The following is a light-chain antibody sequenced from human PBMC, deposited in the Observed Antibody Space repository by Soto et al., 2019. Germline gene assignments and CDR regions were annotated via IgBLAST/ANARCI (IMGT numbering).Light chain of an antibody. Sequence: DIQMTQSPSTLSASVGDRVTITCRASQSISSWLAWYQQKPGKAPKLLIYDASSLESGVPSRFSGSGSGTGFTLTISSLQPDDFAVYYCQQYGSLPQTFGQGTKVDIK. J-gene: IGKJ1*01. CDR3: QQYGSLPQT. V-gene: IGKV1-5*01. CDR2: DAS. CDR1: QSISSW.